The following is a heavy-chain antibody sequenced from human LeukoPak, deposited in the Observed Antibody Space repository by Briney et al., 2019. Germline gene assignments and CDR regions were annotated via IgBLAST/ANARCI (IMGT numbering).Heavy chain of an antibody. D-gene: IGHD5-18*01. V-gene: IGHV3-23*01. CDR2: TSGSGVST. J-gene: IGHJ4*02. CDR1: GFTFSSYA. Sequence: GGSLRLSCAASGFTFSSYAMSWVRQAPGKGLEWVSATSGSGVSTYYADSVKGRFTISRDNSKNTLYLQINSLRAEDTAVYYCAKGYNYGPSWGQGTLVTVSS. CDR3: AKGYNYGPS.